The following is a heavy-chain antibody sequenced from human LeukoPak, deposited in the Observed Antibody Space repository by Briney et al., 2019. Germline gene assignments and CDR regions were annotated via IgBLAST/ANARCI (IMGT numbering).Heavy chain of an antibody. V-gene: IGHV1-69*01. CDR3: ARSEVGATENALDY. J-gene: IGHJ4*01. CDR1: GGTFSSYA. Sequence: SVKVSCKASGGTFSSYAISWVRQAPGQGLEWMGGIIPIFGTANYAQKFQGRVTITADESTSTAYMELSSLRSEDTAVYYCARSEVGATENALDYWGQEPWSPSPQ. D-gene: IGHD1-26*01. CDR2: IIPIFGTA.